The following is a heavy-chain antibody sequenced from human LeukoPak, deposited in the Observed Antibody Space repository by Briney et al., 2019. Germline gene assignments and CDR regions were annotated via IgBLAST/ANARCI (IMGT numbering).Heavy chain of an antibody. CDR2: INPNSGGT. CDR1: GYTFTGYY. D-gene: IGHD3-10*01. Sequence: ASVKVSCKASGYTFTGYYMHWVRQAPGQGLEWMGWINPNSGGTNYAQKFQGRVTMTRDTSISTAYMELSRLRSDDTAVYYCARAIWFGELLVGGSPPDPRGNWFDPWGQGTLVTVSS. V-gene: IGHV1-2*02. J-gene: IGHJ5*02. CDR3: ARAIWFGELLVGGSPPDPRGNWFDP.